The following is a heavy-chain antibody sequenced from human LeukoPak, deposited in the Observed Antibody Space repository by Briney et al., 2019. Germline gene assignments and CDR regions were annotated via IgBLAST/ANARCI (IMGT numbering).Heavy chain of an antibody. D-gene: IGHD1-26*01. V-gene: IGHV1-18*01. Sequence: VASVKVSCKASGYTFINYGINWMRQAPGQGLEWLGWISAHHGYTKYAQKVQGRVTMTTGTSTSTAYMELRSLRSDDTAVYYCARVGATIPYNWFDPWGQGTLVTVSS. CDR3: ARVGATIPYNWFDP. CDR2: ISAHHGYT. J-gene: IGHJ5*02. CDR1: GYTFINYG.